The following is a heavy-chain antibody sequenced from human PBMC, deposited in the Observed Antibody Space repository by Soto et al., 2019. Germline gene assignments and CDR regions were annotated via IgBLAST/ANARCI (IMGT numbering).Heavy chain of an antibody. CDR3: AGTTSLQWYYMDV. V-gene: IGHV6-1*01. J-gene: IGHJ6*03. D-gene: IGHD1-7*01. CDR1: GDGVSSNSAA. Sequence: SQTLSLTCAISGDGVSSNSAAWNWIRQSPSRGLEWLGRTYYRSRWYNDYADSVKRRITINPDTSKNQFSLHLNSVTPEDTAVYYCAGTTSLQWYYMDVWGKGTTVTVSS. CDR2: TYYRSRWYN.